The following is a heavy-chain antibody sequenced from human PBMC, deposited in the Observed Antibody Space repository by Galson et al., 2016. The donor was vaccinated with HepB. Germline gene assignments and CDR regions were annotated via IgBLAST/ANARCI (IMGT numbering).Heavy chain of an antibody. V-gene: IGHV3-7*03. D-gene: IGHD2-15*01. CDR3: ATPDEGSGRIFDY. CDR1: GFTFTTYW. CDR2: IKQDGSEK. Sequence: SLRLSCAASGFTFTTYWMTWVRQAPGKGLEWVANIKQDGSEKYYVDSVKGRFTISRDNAKNSLSLQMNSLRAEDTAVYYCATPDEGSGRIFDYWGQGTLVTVSS. J-gene: IGHJ4*02.